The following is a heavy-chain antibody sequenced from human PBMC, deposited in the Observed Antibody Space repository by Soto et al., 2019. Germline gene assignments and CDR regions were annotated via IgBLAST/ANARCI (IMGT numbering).Heavy chain of an antibody. Sequence: ASVKVSCKASGYTFTTNGIIWVRQAPGQHLEWLGWISARNGDTKYAQGFQGRVTLTTDTSTTTAYMELMDLRSDDTAVYFCARVQVLPNPAADFWGQGTLVTVSS. D-gene: IGHD3-10*01. V-gene: IGHV1-18*04. CDR1: GYTFTTNG. CDR3: ARVQVLPNPAADF. CDR2: ISARNGDT. J-gene: IGHJ4*02.